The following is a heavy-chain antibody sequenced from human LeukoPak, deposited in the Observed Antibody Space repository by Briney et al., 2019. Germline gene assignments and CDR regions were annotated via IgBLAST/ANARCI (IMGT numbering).Heavy chain of an antibody. Sequence: GGSLRLSCAASGFTFSDYYMSWIRQAPGKGLEWVSYISSSSSYTNYADSVKGRFTISRDNAKNSLYLQMNSLRAEDTAVYYCARGMVAAAGSYWGQGTLVTVSS. D-gene: IGHD6-13*01. CDR3: ARGMVAAAGSY. J-gene: IGHJ4*02. CDR1: GFTFSDYY. CDR2: ISSSSSYT. V-gene: IGHV3-11*06.